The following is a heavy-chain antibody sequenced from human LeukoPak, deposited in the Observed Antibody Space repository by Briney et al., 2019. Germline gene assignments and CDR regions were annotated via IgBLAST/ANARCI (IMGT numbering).Heavy chain of an antibody. CDR1: GYSISSSSYY. J-gene: IGHJ4*02. V-gene: IGHV4-39*01. CDR3: PRLTGSGYYRIPDY. CDR2: INYSGST. D-gene: IGHD3-22*01. Sequence: KASETLSLTCAVSGYSISSSSYYWGWIRQPPGKGLEWIGSINYSGSTYYSPSLKSRVTISVDTSKNQFSLKLSSVTAADTAVYYCPRLTGSGYYRIPDYWGQGTLVTVSS.